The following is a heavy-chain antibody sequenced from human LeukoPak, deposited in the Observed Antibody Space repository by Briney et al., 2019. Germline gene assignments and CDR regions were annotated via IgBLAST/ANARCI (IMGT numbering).Heavy chain of an antibody. CDR1: GYTFTSYG. CDR2: ISAYNGNT. J-gene: IGHJ4*02. CDR3: ARGLSYYYDSSGYHHCDY. Sequence: GASVKVSCKASGYTFTSYGISWVRQAPGQGLEWMGWISAYNGNTNYAQKLQGRVTMTTDTSTSTAYMELRSLRSDDTAVYYCARGLSYYYDSSGYHHCDYWGQGTLVTVSS. V-gene: IGHV1-18*01. D-gene: IGHD3-22*01.